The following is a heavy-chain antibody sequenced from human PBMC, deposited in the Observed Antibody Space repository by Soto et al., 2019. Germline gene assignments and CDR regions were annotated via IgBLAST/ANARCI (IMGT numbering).Heavy chain of an antibody. J-gene: IGHJ4*02. CDR3: ARVSTVVTPCFDH. Sequence: QPGGSLRLSCAASGFTFSNYAMHWVRQAPGKGLEWVAIISYDGSDKYYADSVKGRFTISRDNSKNTLYLQMNSLRDEDTAVYYCARVSTVVTPCFDHWGQGTLVTVSS. CDR1: GFTFSNYA. D-gene: IGHD2-21*02. CDR2: ISYDGSDK. V-gene: IGHV3-30-3*01.